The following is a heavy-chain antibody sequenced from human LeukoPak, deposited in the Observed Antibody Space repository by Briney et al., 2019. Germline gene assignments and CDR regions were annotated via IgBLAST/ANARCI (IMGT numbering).Heavy chain of an antibody. CDR3: ARIGYSYGRAAFDI. D-gene: IGHD5-18*01. CDR2: ISSSGSTI. CDR1: GFTFSDYY. J-gene: IGHJ3*02. V-gene: IGHV3-11*04. Sequence: PGGSLRLSCAASGFTFSDYYMSWIRQTPGKGLEWVSYISSSGSTIYYADSVKGRFTISRDNAKNSLYLQMNSLRAEDTAVYYCARIGYSYGRAAFDIWGQGTMVTVSS.